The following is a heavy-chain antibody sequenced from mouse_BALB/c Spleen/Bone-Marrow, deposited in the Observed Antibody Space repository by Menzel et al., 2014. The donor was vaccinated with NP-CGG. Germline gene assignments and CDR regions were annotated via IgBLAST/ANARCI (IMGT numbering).Heavy chain of an antibody. D-gene: IGHD1-1*01. CDR2: INPSNGGT. Sequence: VQLQQSGAELVKPGASVKLSCKASGYTFSGYYMYWVKQRPGQGLEWIGEINPSNGGTKFNEKFKSKATLTADKSSSTAYMQLSSLTSEDSAVYYCTRSNYGYWYFDVWGAGTTVTVSS. CDR1: GYTFSGYY. J-gene: IGHJ1*01. V-gene: IGHV1S81*02. CDR3: TRSNYGYWYFDV.